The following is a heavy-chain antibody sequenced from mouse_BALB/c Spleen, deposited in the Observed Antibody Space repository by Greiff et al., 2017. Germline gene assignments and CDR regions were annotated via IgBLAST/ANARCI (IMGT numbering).Heavy chain of an antibody. J-gene: IGHJ3*01. CDR2: IYPGDGDT. V-gene: IGHV1-87*01. CDR1: GYTFTSYW. CDR3: AREEPEAWFAY. D-gene: IGHD6-1*01. Sequence: QVQLQQSGAELARPGASVKLSCKASGYTFTSYWMQWVKQRPGQGLEWIGAIYPGDGDTRYTQKFKGKATLTADKSSSTAYMQLSSLASEDSAVYYCAREEPEAWFAYWGQGTLVTVSA.